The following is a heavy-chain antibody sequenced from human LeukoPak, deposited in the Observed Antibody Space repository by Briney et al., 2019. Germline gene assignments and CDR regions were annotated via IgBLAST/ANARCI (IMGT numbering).Heavy chain of an antibody. V-gene: IGHV3-30*02. CDR2: IRYDGNNK. J-gene: IGHJ4*02. CDR3: ARDGNTYSGSPVDY. Sequence: GGSLRLSCAASRFTFSSYGMHWVRQAPGKGLEWVAFIRYDGNNKYYADSVKGRFTISRDNAKNSLYLQMNSLRAEDTAVYYCARDGNTYSGSPVDYWGQGTLVTVSS. CDR1: RFTFSSYG. D-gene: IGHD1-26*01.